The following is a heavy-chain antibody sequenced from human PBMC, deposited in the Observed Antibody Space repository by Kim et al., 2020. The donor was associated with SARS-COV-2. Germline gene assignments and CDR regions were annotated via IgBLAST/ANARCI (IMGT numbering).Heavy chain of an antibody. CDR2: ITPIDGII. CDR3: ARDGTNWNRDW. D-gene: IGHD1-1*01. CDR1: GYTFNSNK. Sequence: ASVKVSCKASGYTFNSNKMHWVRQAPGQGLEWMGIITPIDGIIYYAQKFQGRVTITRDTSTSTVFMELTSLTIDDTAVYYCARDGTNWNRDWWGQGTLVTVSS. V-gene: IGHV1-46*02. J-gene: IGHJ1*01.